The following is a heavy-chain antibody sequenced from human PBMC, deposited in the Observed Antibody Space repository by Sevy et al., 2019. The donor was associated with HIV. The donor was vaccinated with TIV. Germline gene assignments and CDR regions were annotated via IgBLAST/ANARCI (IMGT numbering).Heavy chain of an antibody. Sequence: ASVKVSCKASGDTFSSYAISWVRQAPGQGLEWMGGIIPIFGTANYAQKFQGRVTITADKSTSTAYMELSSLRSRDTAVYYCARQKKGDFWSGSHDAFDIWGQGTMVTVSS. CDR3: ARQKKGDFWSGSHDAFDI. J-gene: IGHJ3*02. V-gene: IGHV1-69*06. D-gene: IGHD3-3*01. CDR2: IIPIFGTA. CDR1: GDTFSSYA.